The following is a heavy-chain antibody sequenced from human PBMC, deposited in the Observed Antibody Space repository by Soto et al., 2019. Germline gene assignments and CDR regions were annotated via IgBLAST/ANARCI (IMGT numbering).Heavy chain of an antibody. V-gene: IGHV4-31*03. CDR1: GGSISSGGYY. Sequence: KTSETLSLTCTVSGGSISSGGYYWSWIRQHPGKGLEWIGYIYYSGSTYYNPSLKSRVTISVDTSKNQFSLKLSSVTAADTAVYYCASQESGSYRAPYFDYWGQGTLVTVSS. CDR2: IYYSGST. CDR3: ASQESGSYRAPYFDY. D-gene: IGHD1-26*01. J-gene: IGHJ4*02.